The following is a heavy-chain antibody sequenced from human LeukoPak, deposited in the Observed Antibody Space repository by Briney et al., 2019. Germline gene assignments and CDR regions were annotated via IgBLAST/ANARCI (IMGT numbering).Heavy chain of an antibody. CDR1: GFTVSSNY. J-gene: IGHJ3*02. CDR2: IYSGGST. D-gene: IGHD4-17*01. V-gene: IGHV3-53*01. Sequence: GGSLRLSCAASGFTVSSNYMSWVRQAPGKGLEWVSVIYSGGSTYYADSVKGRFTISRDNSKNTLYLQMNSLRAEDTAVYYCARRTTVTTGRAFDIWGQGTMVTVSS. CDR3: ARRTTVTTGRAFDI.